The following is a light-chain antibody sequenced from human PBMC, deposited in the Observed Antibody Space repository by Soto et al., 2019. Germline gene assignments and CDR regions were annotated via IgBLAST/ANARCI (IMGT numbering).Light chain of an antibody. CDR1: SSNIGNNY. J-gene: IGLJ1*01. CDR3: GTWDSSLNTYV. Sequence: QSALTQPPSVSAAPGQKATISCSGSSSNIGNNYVSWYQQLPGTAPKLLMFENNKRPSGIPDRFSGSKSGTSATLGITGLQTGDEADYYCGTWDSSLNTYVFGTGTKVTV. V-gene: IGLV1-51*02. CDR2: ENN.